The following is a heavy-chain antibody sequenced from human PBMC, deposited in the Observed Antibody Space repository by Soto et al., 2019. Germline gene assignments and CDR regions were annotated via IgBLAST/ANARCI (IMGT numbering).Heavy chain of an antibody. J-gene: IGHJ3*02. V-gene: IGHV4-34*01. CDR1: GGSFSGYY. D-gene: IGHD2-21*02. Sequence: QVQLQQWGAGLLKPSKTLSLTCAVYGGSFSGYYWSWIRQPPGKGLEWIGEINHSGSTNYNPSLKSRVTISVDTSKNQFSLKLSSVTAADTAVYYCARGRRGECGGDCYYDAFDIWGQGTMVTVSS. CDR3: ARGRRGECGGDCYYDAFDI. CDR2: INHSGST.